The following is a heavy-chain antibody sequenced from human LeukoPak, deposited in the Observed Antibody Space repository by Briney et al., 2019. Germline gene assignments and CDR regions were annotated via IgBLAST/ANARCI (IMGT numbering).Heavy chain of an antibody. CDR1: GGSISSSSYY. CDR2: IYYSGST. Sequence: SETLSLTCTVSGGSISSSSYYWGWIRQPPGKGLEWIGYIYYSGSTNYNPSLKSRVTISVDTSKNQFSLKLSSVTAADTAVYYCARAVLNWFDPWGQGTLVTVSS. CDR3: ARAVLNWFDP. V-gene: IGHV4-61*05. J-gene: IGHJ5*02.